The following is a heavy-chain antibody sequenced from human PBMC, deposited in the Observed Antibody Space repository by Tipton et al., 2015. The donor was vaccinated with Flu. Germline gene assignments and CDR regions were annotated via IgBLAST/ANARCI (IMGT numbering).Heavy chain of an antibody. D-gene: IGHD7-27*01. Sequence: LRLSCRIYVGSFRGYYWSWIRQPPGKGLEWIGEINHSGSTNYNPSLKSRVTISADTSKNQFSLKLSSVTAADTAVYYCASKVANWGVWEPLDYWGQGTLVTVSS. CDR3: ASKVANWGVWEPLDY. J-gene: IGHJ4*02. CDR2: INHSGST. V-gene: IGHV4-34*01. CDR1: VGSFRGYY.